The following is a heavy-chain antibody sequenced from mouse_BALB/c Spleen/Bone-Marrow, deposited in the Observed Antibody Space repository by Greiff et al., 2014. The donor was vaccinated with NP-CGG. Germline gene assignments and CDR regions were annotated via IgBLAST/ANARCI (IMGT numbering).Heavy chain of an antibody. V-gene: IGHV5-17*02. CDR1: GFTFSSFG. Sequence: EVQGVESGGGLVQPGGSRKLSCAASGFTFSSFGMHWVRQAPEKGLEWVAYISSDSSTIYYADTVKGRFTISRDNPKNTLFLQMTSLRSEDTAMYYCAREYGNCWFAYWGQGTLVTVSA. J-gene: IGHJ3*01. CDR2: ISSDSSTI. CDR3: AREYGNCWFAY. D-gene: IGHD2-10*02.